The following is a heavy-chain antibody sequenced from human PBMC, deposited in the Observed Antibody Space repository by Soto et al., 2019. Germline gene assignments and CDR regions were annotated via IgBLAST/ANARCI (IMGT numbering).Heavy chain of an antibody. D-gene: IGHD6-13*01. V-gene: IGHV3-30*03. Sequence: GGSLRLSCAASGFTFSSYGMHWVRQAPGKGLEWVAAISYDGSNKYYADSVKGRFTISRDNAKNTLYLQMNSLRAEDTAVYYCARELAISSSWPVDYWGQGTLVTVSS. CDR2: ISYDGSNK. CDR1: GFTFSSYG. J-gene: IGHJ4*02. CDR3: ARELAISSSWPVDY.